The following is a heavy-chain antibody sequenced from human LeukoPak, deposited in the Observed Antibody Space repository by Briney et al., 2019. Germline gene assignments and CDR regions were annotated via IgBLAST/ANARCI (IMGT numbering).Heavy chain of an antibody. CDR2: ISPTDGFT. D-gene: IGHD1-26*01. CDR1: GYTFTSYY. V-gene: IGHV1-46*01. J-gene: IGHJ2*01. Sequence: ASVKVSCKASGYTFTSYYIHWVRQAPGQGLEWMGLISPTDGFTTYAQKFQGRVTMTRDSSTSTVYMELSSLRSEDTAVYYCATSARELRSWYFDLWGRGTLVTVSS. CDR3: ATSARELRSWYFDL.